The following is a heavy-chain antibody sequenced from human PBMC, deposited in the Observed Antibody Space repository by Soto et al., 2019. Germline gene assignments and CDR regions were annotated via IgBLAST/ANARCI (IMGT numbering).Heavy chain of an antibody. CDR1: GGSISSYY. D-gene: IGHD3-10*01. CDR2: IYYSGST. Sequence: SETLSLTCTVSGGSISSYYWSWIRQPPGRGLEWIAYIYYSGSTIYNPSLKSRVTISVDTSKNQFSLKLSSVTAADTAVYYCARYGSGSSVWFDPWGQGTLVTVSS. J-gene: IGHJ5*02. V-gene: IGHV4-59*01. CDR3: ARYGSGSSVWFDP.